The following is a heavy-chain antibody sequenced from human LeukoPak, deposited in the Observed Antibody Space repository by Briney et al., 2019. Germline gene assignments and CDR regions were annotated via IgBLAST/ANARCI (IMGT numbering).Heavy chain of an antibody. Sequence: PSETLSLTCTVSGYSISSGYYWGWIRQPPGKGLEWIGSIYHSGSTYYNPSLKSRVTISVDTSKNQFSLKLSSVTAADTAVYYCARVGWVDFWSGYYPSYLDYWGQGTLVTVSS. CDR1: GYSISSGYY. D-gene: IGHD3-3*01. CDR2: IYHSGST. CDR3: ARVGWVDFWSGYYPSYLDY. J-gene: IGHJ4*02. V-gene: IGHV4-38-2*02.